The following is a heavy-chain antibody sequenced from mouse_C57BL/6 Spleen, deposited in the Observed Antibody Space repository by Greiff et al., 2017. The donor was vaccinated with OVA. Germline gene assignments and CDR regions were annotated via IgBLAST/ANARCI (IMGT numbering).Heavy chain of an antibody. V-gene: IGHV1-15*01. CDR2: IDPETGGT. CDR3: TREGYYGSKGYFDY. D-gene: IGHD1-1*01. Sequence: QVQLQQSGAELVRPGASVTLSCKASGFTFTDYEMHWVKQTPVHGLEWIGAIDPETGGTAYNQKFKGKAILTADKSSSTAYMELRSLTSEDSAVYYCTREGYYGSKGYFDYWGQGTTLTVSS. CDR1: GFTFTDYE. J-gene: IGHJ2*01.